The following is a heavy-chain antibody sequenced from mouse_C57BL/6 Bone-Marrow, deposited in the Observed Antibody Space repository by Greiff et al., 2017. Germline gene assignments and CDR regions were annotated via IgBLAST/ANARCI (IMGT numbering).Heavy chain of an antibody. CDR2: IDPENGDT. V-gene: IGHV14-4*01. Sequence: EVKLVESGAELVRPGASVKLSCTASGFNFKDDCMHWVKQRPEQGLEWIGWIDPENGDTEYASKFQGKATITVDTSSNTAYLQLSSLTSEDTAVYYCTRIAYWGQGTLVTVSA. CDR3: TRIAY. J-gene: IGHJ3*01. CDR1: GFNFKDDC.